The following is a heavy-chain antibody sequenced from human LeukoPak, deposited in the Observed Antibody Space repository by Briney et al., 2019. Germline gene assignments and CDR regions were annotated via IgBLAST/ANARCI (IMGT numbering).Heavy chain of an antibody. D-gene: IGHD2-15*01. V-gene: IGHV4-39*07. CDR1: GGSTRSGRHH. CDR2: LDESGRP. CDR3: ARDLGGYPFFMDV. Sequence: SETLSLTCSVSGGSTRSGRHHWAWVRQPPGKGLEFIGSLDESGRPYYNAPLKSRVTISEDSSGKQFSLNLSSVTAADSAVYYCARDLGGYPFFMDVWGRGTTVIVSS. J-gene: IGHJ6*03.